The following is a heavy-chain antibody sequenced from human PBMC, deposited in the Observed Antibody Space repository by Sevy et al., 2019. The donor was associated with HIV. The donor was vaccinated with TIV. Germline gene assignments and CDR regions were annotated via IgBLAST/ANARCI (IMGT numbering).Heavy chain of an antibody. D-gene: IGHD7-27*01. Sequence: GGSLRLSCAASGFTFSHHNMNWVRQVPGKGLEWISYIGKSGSTTYFADSVRSRFNISRDNAKNSLFWEMHSLTDEDTAAYYCAREENRELGTIPLDSWGRGIQVTVSS. J-gene: IGHJ4*02. V-gene: IGHV3-48*02. CDR3: AREENRELGTIPLDS. CDR1: GFTFSHHN. CDR2: IGKSGSTT.